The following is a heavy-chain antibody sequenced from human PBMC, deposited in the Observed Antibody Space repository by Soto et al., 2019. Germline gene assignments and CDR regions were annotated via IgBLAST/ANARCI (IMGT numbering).Heavy chain of an antibody. J-gene: IGHJ3*02. CDR1: GGSISSYY. CDR3: ARDRVYGSGSGAFDI. Sequence: QVQLQESGPGLVKPSETLSLTCTVSGGSISSYYWSWIRQPPGKGLEWIGYIYYSGSTNYNPSLKSRLPISVDTSKNQFSLKLSSVTAADTAVYYCARDRVYGSGSGAFDIWGQGTMVTVSS. V-gene: IGHV4-59*01. D-gene: IGHD3-10*01. CDR2: IYYSGST.